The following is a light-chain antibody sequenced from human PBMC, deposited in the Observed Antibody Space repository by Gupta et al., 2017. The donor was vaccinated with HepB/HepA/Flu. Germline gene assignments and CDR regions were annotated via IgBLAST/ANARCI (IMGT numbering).Light chain of an antibody. Sequence: QSVFTQPPSVSAAPGQKVTISCSGSSSNIGSYYVSWYQQLPGTAPKLLIYENIKRPSGIPPRFSGSKSGTSATLDITGLQTGDEADYYCGTWDGSLNGGVFGGGTKL. V-gene: IGLV1-51*02. CDR3: GTWDGSLNGGV. J-gene: IGLJ3*02. CDR2: ENI. CDR1: SSNIGSYY.